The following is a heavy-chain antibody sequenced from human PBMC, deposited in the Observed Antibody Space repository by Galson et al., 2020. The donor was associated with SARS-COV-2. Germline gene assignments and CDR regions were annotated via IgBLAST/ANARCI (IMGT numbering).Heavy chain of an antibody. D-gene: IGHD3-22*01. V-gene: IGHV3-30*04. J-gene: IGHJ4*02. CDR1: GFTFSSYA. CDR3: ARGRSSGYYGSLDY. CDR2: ISYDGSNK. Sequence: GGSLRLSCAASGFTFSSYAMHWVRQAPGKGLEWVAVISYDGSNKYYADSVKGRFTISRDNSKNTLYLQMNSLRAEDTAVYYCARGRSSGYYGSLDYWGQGTLVTVSS.